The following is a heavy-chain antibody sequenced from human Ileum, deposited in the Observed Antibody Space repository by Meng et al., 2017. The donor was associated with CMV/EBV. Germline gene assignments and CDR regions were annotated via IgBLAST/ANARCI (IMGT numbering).Heavy chain of an antibody. CDR2: ISAYNGNT. D-gene: IGHD6-13*01. V-gene: IGHV1-18*01. Sequence: CNASCYTFTSYGISWVRQAPGQGLEWMGWISAYNGNTNYAQKLQGRVTMTTDTSTSTAYMELRSLRSDDTAVYYCARIRKQLAYSFDYWGQGTLVTVSS. CDR3: ARIRKQLAYSFDY. CDR1: CYTFTSYG. J-gene: IGHJ4*02.